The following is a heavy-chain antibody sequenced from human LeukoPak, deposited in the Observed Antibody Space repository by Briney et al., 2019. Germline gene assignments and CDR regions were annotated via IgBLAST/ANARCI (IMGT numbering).Heavy chain of an antibody. V-gene: IGHV1-2*02. CDR3: AKEADIVSFDL. Sequence: ASVKVSCKASGYTFTGNHVHWVREAPGQGLGWMGWIDPNSGGTNYTQKFQDRVTMTSDTSISTAYMELSGLRSDDTTVYFCAKEADIVSFDLWGRGTLVTVSS. CDR1: GYTFTGNH. D-gene: IGHD2-15*01. J-gene: IGHJ2*01. CDR2: IDPNSGGT.